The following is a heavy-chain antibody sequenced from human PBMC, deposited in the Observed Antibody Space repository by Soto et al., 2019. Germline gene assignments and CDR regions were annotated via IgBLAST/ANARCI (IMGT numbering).Heavy chain of an antibody. Sequence: EVQLVESGGGLVQPGGSLRLSCAASGFTFSSYWMHWVRQAPGKGLVWVSRIDSDGSSTSYADSVKGRFTISRDSAKNMLYLQMNSLRAEDTAVYYCARATNWENWYFDLWGRGTLVTVSS. J-gene: IGHJ2*01. CDR3: ARATNWENWYFDL. D-gene: IGHD7-27*01. CDR2: IDSDGSST. V-gene: IGHV3-74*01. CDR1: GFTFSSYW.